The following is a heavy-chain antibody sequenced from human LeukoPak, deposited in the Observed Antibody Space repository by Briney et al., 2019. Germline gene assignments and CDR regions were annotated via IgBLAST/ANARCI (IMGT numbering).Heavy chain of an antibody. CDR1: GGTFSSYA. Sequence: EASVKVSYKASGGTFSSYAISWVRQAPGQGLEWMGRIIPILGIANYAQKFQGRVTITADKSTSTAYMELSSLRSEDTAVYYCASPGIRFLEWLYFDYWGQGTLVTVSS. J-gene: IGHJ4*02. V-gene: IGHV1-69*04. D-gene: IGHD3-3*01. CDR2: IIPILGIA. CDR3: ASPGIRFLEWLYFDY.